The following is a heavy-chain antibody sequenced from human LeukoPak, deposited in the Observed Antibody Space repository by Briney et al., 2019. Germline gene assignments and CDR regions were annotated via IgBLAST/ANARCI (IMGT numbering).Heavy chain of an antibody. J-gene: IGHJ4*02. CDR1: GFTFSNYW. Sequence: GGSLRLSCVASGFTFSNYWMSWVRQAPGKGLEWVANIKQDGSERYYVDSVKGRFTISRDSANNSLYLQMNSLRAEDTAVYSCARDVGAGYDFWSGYYGGYDYWGQGALVTVSS. D-gene: IGHD3-3*01. CDR3: ARDVGAGYDFWSGYYGGYDY. CDR2: IKQDGSER. V-gene: IGHV3-7*01.